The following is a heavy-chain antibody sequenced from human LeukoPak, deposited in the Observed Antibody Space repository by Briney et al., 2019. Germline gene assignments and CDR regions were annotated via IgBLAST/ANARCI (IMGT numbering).Heavy chain of an antibody. D-gene: IGHD1-26*01. J-gene: IGHJ4*02. Sequence: GESLKISCKGSGYSFTSYWIGWVRQMPGKGLEWMGIIYPGDSDTRYSPSFQGQVIISADKSISTAYLQWSNLKASDTAMYYCARTVTIVGATGYYFDYWGQGTLVTVSS. V-gene: IGHV5-51*01. CDR1: GYSFTSYW. CDR3: ARTVTIVGATGYYFDY. CDR2: IYPGDSDT.